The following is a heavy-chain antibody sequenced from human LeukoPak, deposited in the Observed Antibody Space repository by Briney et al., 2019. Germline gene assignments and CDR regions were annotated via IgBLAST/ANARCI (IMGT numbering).Heavy chain of an antibody. CDR2: IIPIFGTA. CDR1: VGTCSSYA. D-gene: IGHD5-18*01. J-gene: IGHJ4*02. CDR3: ARVYSYGTFDY. V-gene: IGHV1-69*13. Sequence: SVKVSCKASVGTCSSYAISWVRQAPGQGLEWMGGIIPIFGTANYAQKFQGRVTITADESTSTAYMELSSLRSEDTAVYYCARVYSYGTFDYWGQGTLVTVSS.